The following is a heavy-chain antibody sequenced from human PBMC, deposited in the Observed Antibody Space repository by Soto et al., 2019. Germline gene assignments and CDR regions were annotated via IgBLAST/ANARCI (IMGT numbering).Heavy chain of an antibody. V-gene: IGHV4-30-2*01. CDR3: ATYRKFFQI. CDR1: GGYISGGDYS. CDR2: IYNSGST. J-gene: IGHJ3*02. Sequence: SETLSLTCAVSGGYISGGDYSWSWIRQPPGKGLEWIGFIYNSGSTYYNSSLKSRVTISVDRSKNHFFLNLTSVTAADTAVYYCATYRKFFQIWGQGTKVTVSS.